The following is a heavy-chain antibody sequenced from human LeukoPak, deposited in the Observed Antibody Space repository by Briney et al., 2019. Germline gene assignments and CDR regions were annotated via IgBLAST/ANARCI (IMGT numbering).Heavy chain of an antibody. CDR3: ARSPSLHSGSHPGRYFDL. V-gene: IGHV4-31*03. CDR1: GGSISSGGYY. Sequence: SETLSLTCTVSGGSISSGGYYWSWIRQHPGKGLEWIGYIYYSGSTYYNPSLKSRVTISVDTSKNQFPLKLSSVTAADTAVYYCARSPSLHSGSHPGRYFDLWGRGTLVTVSS. J-gene: IGHJ2*01. CDR2: IYYSGST. D-gene: IGHD1-26*01.